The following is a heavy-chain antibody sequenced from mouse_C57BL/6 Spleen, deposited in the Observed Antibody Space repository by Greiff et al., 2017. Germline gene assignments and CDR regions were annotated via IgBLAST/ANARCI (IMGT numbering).Heavy chain of an antibody. CDR1: GYTFTDYE. J-gene: IGHJ4*01. CDR2: IDPETGGT. Sequence: VKLQQSGAELVRPGASVTLSCKASGYTFTDYEMHWVKQTPVHGLEWIGAIDPETGGTAYNQKFKGKAILTADKSSSTAYMELRSLTSEDSAVYYCTATVVATRYYAMDYWGQGTSVTVSS. D-gene: IGHD1-1*01. CDR3: TATVVATRYYAMDY. V-gene: IGHV1-15*01.